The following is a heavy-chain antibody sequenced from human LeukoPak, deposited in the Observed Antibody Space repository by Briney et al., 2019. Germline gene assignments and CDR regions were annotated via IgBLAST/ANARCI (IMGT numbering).Heavy chain of an antibody. CDR3: AREALVWGYYYYGMDG. CDR2: IYYSGST. J-gene: IGHJ6*01. V-gene: IGHV4-31*03. CDR1: GGSISSGGYY. Sequence: PSQTLSLTCTVSGGSISSGGYYWSWIRQHPGKGLEWFGYIYYSGSTYYNPSLKSRVTISVDTSKSQFSLKLSSVTAADTAVYYCAREALVWGYYYYGMDGWGKGTTVTVSS. D-gene: IGHD6-13*01.